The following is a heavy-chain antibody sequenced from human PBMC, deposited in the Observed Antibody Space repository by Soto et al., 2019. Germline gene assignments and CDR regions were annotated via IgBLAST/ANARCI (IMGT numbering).Heavy chain of an antibody. Sequence: QVQLQQWGAGLLKPSETLSLTCAVYGGSFSGYYWSWIRQPPGKGLEWIGEINHSGSTNYNPSLKSRVTISVDTAKNQFSLKLSSVTAADTAVYYCARKKYYYDRNFDYWGQGTLVTVSS. CDR3: ARKKYYYDRNFDY. D-gene: IGHD3-22*01. CDR2: INHSGST. V-gene: IGHV4-34*01. J-gene: IGHJ4*02. CDR1: GGSFSGYY.